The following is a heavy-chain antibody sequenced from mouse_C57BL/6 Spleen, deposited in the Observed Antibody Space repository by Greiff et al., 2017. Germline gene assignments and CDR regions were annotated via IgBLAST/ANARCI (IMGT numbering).Heavy chain of an antibody. CDR2: ISPGDGDT. J-gene: IGHJ2*01. CDR1: GYAFSSSW. V-gene: IGHV1-82*01. D-gene: IGHD2-1*01. CDR3: ARGGTTMGFDY. Sequence: QVQLQQSGPELVKPGASVKISCKASGYAFSSSWMNWVKQRPGKGLEWIGRISPGDGDTNYNGKFKGKATVTADKSSSTAYMQLSSLTSEDSAVYFCARGGTTMGFDYWGQGTTLTVSS.